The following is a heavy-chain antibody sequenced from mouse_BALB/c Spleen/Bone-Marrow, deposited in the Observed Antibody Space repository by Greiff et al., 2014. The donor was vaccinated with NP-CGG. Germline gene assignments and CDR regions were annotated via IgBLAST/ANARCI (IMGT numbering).Heavy chain of an antibody. D-gene: IGHD2-1*01. Sequence: VQLQQSGAELVKPGASVKLSCTASGFNIKDTYMHWVKQRPEQGLEWIGRIDPANGNTKYDPKFQGKATITADTSSNTAYLQLSSLTYEDTAVYYCARREYYGNYYYAMDYWGQGTSVTVSS. J-gene: IGHJ4*01. CDR2: IDPANGNT. CDR3: ARREYYGNYYYAMDY. CDR1: GFNIKDTY. V-gene: IGHV14-3*02.